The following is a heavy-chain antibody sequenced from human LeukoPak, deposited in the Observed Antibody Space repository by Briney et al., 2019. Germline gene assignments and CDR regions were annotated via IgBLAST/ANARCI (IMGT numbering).Heavy chain of an antibody. D-gene: IGHD6-19*01. J-gene: IGHJ4*02. CDR2: IYYSGST. V-gene: IGHV4-59*01. CDR3: AREGDNSSGWYSYFDY. CDR1: GGSISSYY. Sequence: PSETLSLTCTVSGGSISSYYWSWIRQPPGKGLEWIGYIYYSGSTNYNPSLKSRVTISVDTSKNQFSLKLSSVTAADTAVYYCAREGDNSSGWYSYFDYWGQGTLVTVSS.